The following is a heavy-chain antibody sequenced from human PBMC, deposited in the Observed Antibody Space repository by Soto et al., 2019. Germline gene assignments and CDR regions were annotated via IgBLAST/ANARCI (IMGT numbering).Heavy chain of an antibody. J-gene: IGHJ5*02. Sequence: ASVKVSCKASGYTFINYDISWVRQATGQGLEWMGWMNPGSGKTGYANKFQGRVTMTRDASTSTAHLELSSLTSEDTAVYYCARMASFGTLNWFDPWGQGTLIAVSS. V-gene: IGHV1-8*02. CDR2: MNPGSGKT. D-gene: IGHD3-16*01. CDR1: GYTFINYD. CDR3: ARMASFGTLNWFDP.